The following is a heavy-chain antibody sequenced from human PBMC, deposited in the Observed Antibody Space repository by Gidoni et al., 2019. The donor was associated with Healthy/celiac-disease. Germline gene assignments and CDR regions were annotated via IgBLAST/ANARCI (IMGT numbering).Heavy chain of an antibody. V-gene: IGHV3-21*01. CDR1: GFTFSSYS. CDR2: ISSSGSTI. J-gene: IGHJ4*02. CDR3: ARRRLTPRPMAVFDY. Sequence: EVQLVESGGGLVKPGWSLRLSCAASGFTFSSYSMNWVRQAPGKGLEWVSSISSSGSTIYYADSVKGRFTISRDNAKNSLYLQMNSLRAEDTAVYYCARRRLTPRPMAVFDYWGQGTLVTVSS. D-gene: IGHD7-27*01.